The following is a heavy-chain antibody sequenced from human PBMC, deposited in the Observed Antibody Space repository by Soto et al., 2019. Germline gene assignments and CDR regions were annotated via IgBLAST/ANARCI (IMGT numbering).Heavy chain of an antibody. V-gene: IGHV1-3*01. Sequence: ASVKVSCKASGYSFTTHSMHWVRQAPGQRPEWMGWINAGNGNTKYSQNFQGRVTITRDTTASTAYMELRSLRSDDTAVYYCARGKTPGYYDSSPFDYWGQGTLVTVSS. CDR3: ARGKTPGYYDSSPFDY. CDR1: GYSFTTHS. D-gene: IGHD3-22*01. CDR2: INAGNGNT. J-gene: IGHJ4*02.